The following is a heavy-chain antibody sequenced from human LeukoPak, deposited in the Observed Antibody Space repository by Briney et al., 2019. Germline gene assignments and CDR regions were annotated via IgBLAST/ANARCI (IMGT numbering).Heavy chain of an antibody. D-gene: IGHD2-21*02. CDR2: IYPRDGST. CDR1: GYTFTSNY. Sequence: ASVKVTCKASGYTFTSNYIHWVRQAPGQGLEWMGMIYPRDGSTSYAQKFQGRVTMTRDTSTRIAYMELNRLVSEDSAVYYCTRTPPKGDIDTWGQGTLVTVSS. CDR3: TRTPPKGDIDT. J-gene: IGHJ5*02. V-gene: IGHV1-46*01.